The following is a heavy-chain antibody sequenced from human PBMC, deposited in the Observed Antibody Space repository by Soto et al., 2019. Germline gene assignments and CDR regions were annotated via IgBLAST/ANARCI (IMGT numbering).Heavy chain of an antibody. CDR2: ISSDGTTK. V-gene: IGHV3-30*18. CDR3: VKDGGGVRYNYNIRGDS. J-gene: IGHJ4*02. Sequence: QVQLVESGGGVVHPGRSLRLSCVASGIDLENYGIHWFRQAPGEGLEWVAVISSDGTTKSYIDSLRGRFTISRDNSRSTVFLQMNSLRREDTAMYYCVKDGGGVRYNYNIRGDSWGQGTQVTVSS. CDR1: GIDLENYG. D-gene: IGHD5-18*01.